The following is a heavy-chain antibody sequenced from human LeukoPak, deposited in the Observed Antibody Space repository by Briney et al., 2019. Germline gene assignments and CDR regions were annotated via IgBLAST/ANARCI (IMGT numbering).Heavy chain of an antibody. D-gene: IGHD2-15*01. CDR2: MNPNSGNT. V-gene: IGHV1-8*01. Sequence: ASVKVSCKASGYTFTSYDINWVRQATGQGLEWMGWMNPNSGNTGYAQKFQGRVTMTRSTSISTACMELSSLRSEDTAVYYCARGGGYCSGGSCYRGFDYWGQGTLVTVSS. CDR3: ARGGGYCSGGSCYRGFDY. CDR1: GYTFTSYD. J-gene: IGHJ4*02.